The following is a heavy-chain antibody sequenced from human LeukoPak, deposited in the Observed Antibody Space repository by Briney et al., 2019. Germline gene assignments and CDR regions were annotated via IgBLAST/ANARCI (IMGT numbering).Heavy chain of an antibody. J-gene: IGHJ3*02. V-gene: IGHV1-2*02. CDR3: ARGRSGYSYGYGAFDI. CDR1: GYTFTGYY. CDR2: INPNSGGT. D-gene: IGHD5-18*01. Sequence: GASVKVSCKASGYTFTGYYMHWVRQAPGQGLEWMGWINPNSGGTNYAQKLQGRVTMTTDTSTSTAYMELRSLRSDDTAVYYCARGRSGYSYGYGAFDIWGQGTMVTVSS.